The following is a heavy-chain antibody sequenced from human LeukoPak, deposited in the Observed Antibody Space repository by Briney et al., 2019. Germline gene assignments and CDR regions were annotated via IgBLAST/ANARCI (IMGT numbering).Heavy chain of an antibody. CDR3: ARGCSGGSCYERVPMRFDP. Sequence: PGGSLRLSCAASGFTFSSYSMNWVRQAPGKGLEWVSPISSSSSYIYYADSVKGRFTISRDNAKNSLYLQMNSLRAEDTAVYYCARGCSGGSCYERVPMRFDPWGQGTLVTVSS. CDR2: ISSSSSYI. J-gene: IGHJ5*02. CDR1: GFTFSSYS. V-gene: IGHV3-21*01. D-gene: IGHD2-15*01.